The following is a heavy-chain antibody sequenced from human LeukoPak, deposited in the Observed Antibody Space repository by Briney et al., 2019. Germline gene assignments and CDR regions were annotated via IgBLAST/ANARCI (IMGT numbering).Heavy chain of an antibody. CDR1: GFTVSSNY. Sequence: GGSLRLSCAASGFTVSSNYMSWVRQAPGKGLEWVSVIYSGGSTYYADSVKGRFTISRDNSKNTLYLQMNSLRAEDTAVYYCARSRYDYSNYVYYYYYMDVWGKGTTVTVSS. CDR2: IYSGGST. J-gene: IGHJ6*03. CDR3: ARSRYDYSNYVYYYYYMDV. D-gene: IGHD4-11*01. V-gene: IGHV3-66*02.